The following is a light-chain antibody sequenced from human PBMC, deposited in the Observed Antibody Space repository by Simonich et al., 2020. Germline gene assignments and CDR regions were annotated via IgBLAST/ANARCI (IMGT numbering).Light chain of an antibody. V-gene: IGKV3-15*01. CDR2: GAS. CDR1: QSVSSN. J-gene: IGKJ2*01. Sequence: EIVMPQSPATLSVSPGERATLSCRASQSVSSNLAWYQRKPGQAPRLLIYGASTRATGNPARFSDSGSGTEFTLTISSLQSEDLAVYYCQQRSNWPMYTFGQGTKLEIK. CDR3: QQRSNWPMYT.